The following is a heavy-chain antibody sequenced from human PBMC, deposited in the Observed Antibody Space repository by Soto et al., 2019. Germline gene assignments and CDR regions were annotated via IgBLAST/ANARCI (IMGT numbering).Heavy chain of an antibody. Sequence: PGGSLRLSCAASGFTFSSYAMHWVRQAPGKGLEWVAVISYDGSNKYYADSVKGRFTISRDNSKNTLYLQMNSLRAEDTAVYYCARDPRRYSSGWYGGFDYWGQGTLVTVSS. D-gene: IGHD6-19*01. CDR2: ISYDGSNK. CDR3: ARDPRRYSSGWYGGFDY. CDR1: GFTFSSYA. V-gene: IGHV3-30-3*01. J-gene: IGHJ4*02.